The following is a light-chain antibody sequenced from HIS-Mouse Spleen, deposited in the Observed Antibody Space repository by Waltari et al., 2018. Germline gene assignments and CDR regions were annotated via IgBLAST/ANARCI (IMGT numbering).Light chain of an antibody. CDR3: CSYAGSYTYV. V-gene: IGLV2-11*01. J-gene: IGLJ1*01. Sequence: SVTISCTGTSSDVGGYNYVSWYQQHPDKAPKLMIYDVSKRPSGVPDRFSGSKSGNTASLTISGLQAEDEADYYCCSYAGSYTYVFGTGTKVTVL. CDR1: SSDVGGYNY. CDR2: DVS.